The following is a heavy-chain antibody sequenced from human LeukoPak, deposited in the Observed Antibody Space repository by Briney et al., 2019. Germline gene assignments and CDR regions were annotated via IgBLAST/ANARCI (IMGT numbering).Heavy chain of an antibody. CDR1: GYSFTSYW. CDR2: IYPGDSDT. D-gene: IGHD3-10*01. J-gene: IGHJ5*02. Sequence: GESLKISCKGSGYSFTSYWIGWVRQLPGKGLEWMGIIYPGDSDTRYSPSFQGQVIISADKSISTAYLQWSSLKASDTAMYYCARTGRRRGDWFDPWGQGTLVTVSS. CDR3: ARTGRRRGDWFDP. V-gene: IGHV5-51*01.